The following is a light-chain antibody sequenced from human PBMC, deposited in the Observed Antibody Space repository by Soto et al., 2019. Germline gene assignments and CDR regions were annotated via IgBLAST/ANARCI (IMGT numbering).Light chain of an antibody. J-gene: IGLJ1*01. Sequence: QSVLTQPASVSGSPGQSITISCTGTNSDVGSYNLVSWYQQHPGKAPKLMIYEGSKRPSGVSNRFSGSKSGNTASLTISGLQAEDEADYYCCSYAGSSTLFGTGTKVTVL. CDR1: NSDVGSYNL. V-gene: IGLV2-23*03. CDR2: EGS. CDR3: CSYAGSSTL.